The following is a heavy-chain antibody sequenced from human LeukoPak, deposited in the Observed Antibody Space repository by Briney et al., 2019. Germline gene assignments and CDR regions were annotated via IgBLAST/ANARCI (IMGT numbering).Heavy chain of an antibody. CDR1: GGSISGYY. J-gene: IGHJ5*02. CDR3: AGRLFGWGAWFDP. V-gene: IGHV4-59*08. Sequence: PSETLSLTCTVSGGSISGYYWSWIRQPPGKGLEWIGYIFYSGSTNYNPSLKSRVTLSVDQSKNQFSLKLRSVPDAETAVYYCAGRLFGWGAWFDPWGQGTLVTVSS. CDR2: IFYSGST. D-gene: IGHD3-22*01.